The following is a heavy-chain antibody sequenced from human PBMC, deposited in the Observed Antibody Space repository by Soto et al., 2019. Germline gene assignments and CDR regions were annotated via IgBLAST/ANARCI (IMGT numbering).Heavy chain of an antibody. D-gene: IGHD6-6*01. CDR3: ARHQYINSKEPWIGY. CDR1: GGSISSYY. Sequence: ETLSLTCTVSGGSISSYYWSWIRQPPGKGLEWIGYIYYSGSTNYNPSLKSRVTISVDTSKNQFSLKLSSVTAADTAVYYCARHQYINSKEPWIGYWGQGTLVTVSS. CDR2: IYYSGST. V-gene: IGHV4-59*08. J-gene: IGHJ4*02.